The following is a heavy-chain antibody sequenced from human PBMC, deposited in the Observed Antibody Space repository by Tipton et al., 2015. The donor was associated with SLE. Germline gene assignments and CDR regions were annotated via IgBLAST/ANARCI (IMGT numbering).Heavy chain of an antibody. J-gene: IGHJ4*02. CDR2: IYPSGRI. V-gene: IGHV4-4*07. CDR1: NDSMNSYY. Sequence: TLSLTCIVYNDSMNSYYWNWIRQPAGKGLEWIGRIYPSGRINYNPSLKSRVTMSVDTSKNQFSLKLNSVTAADTAIFYCARAGAVAGPGGPYYLDYWGRGALVTVSS. CDR3: ARAGAVAGPGGPYYLDY. D-gene: IGHD6-19*01.